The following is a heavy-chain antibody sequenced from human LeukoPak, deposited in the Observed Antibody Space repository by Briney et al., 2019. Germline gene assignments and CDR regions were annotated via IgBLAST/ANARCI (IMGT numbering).Heavy chain of an antibody. J-gene: IGHJ4*01. V-gene: IGHV4-59*08. Sequence: PSETLSLTCTVSGASISNFYWSWIRQAPGQGLEWIGYMLYSGSTNQKPSLRSRVTISVDTSKNQVSLKLSSVTAADTPVYYCARSDIWGSYRFLDYWGQGILVTVSS. CDR1: GASISNFY. CDR3: ARSDIWGSYRFLDY. CDR2: MLYSGST. D-gene: IGHD3-16*02.